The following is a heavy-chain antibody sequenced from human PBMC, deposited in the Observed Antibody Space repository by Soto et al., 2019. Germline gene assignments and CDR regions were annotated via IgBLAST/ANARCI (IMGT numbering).Heavy chain of an antibody. J-gene: IGHJ6*02. V-gene: IGHV4-59*01. CDR1: GGSISSDY. D-gene: IGHD3-10*01. CDR3: ARDLLLWFGDSTDYFYYGMDV. Sequence: PSETLSLTCTVSGGSISSDYWNWVRQPPGKGLEWIGFIYYSGSTKYNPSLKSRVTISVDTSKNQFSLKLSSATAADTAVYYCARDLLLWFGDSTDYFYYGMDVWGQGTTVTVSS. CDR2: IYYSGST.